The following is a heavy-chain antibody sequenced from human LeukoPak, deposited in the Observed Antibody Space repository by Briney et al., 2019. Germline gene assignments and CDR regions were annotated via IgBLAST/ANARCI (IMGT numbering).Heavy chain of an antibody. V-gene: IGHV3-33*08. CDR1: GFTFSSYG. CDR2: IWYDGSNK. D-gene: IGHD6-19*01. Sequence: PGGSLRLSCAASGFTFSSYGMHWVRQAPGKGLEWVAVIWYDGSNKYYADSVKGRFTISRDNSKNTLYLQMNSLRAEDTAVYYCAREGDSSGLNYWGQGTLVTVSS. CDR3: AREGDSSGLNY. J-gene: IGHJ4*02.